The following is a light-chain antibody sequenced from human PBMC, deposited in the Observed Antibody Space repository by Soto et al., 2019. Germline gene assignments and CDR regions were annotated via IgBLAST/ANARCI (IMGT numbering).Light chain of an antibody. V-gene: IGKV3-20*01. J-gene: IGKJ3*01. CDR1: QSVSSSY. CDR3: QQYGSSPRT. CDR2: GAS. Sequence: EIVLTQSPGTLSLSPGERATLSCRASQSVSSSYLAWYQQKPGQAPRLLIYGASSRATGIPDRFSGSGSGKDFTLTISRLEPEDFEVYYCQQYGSSPRTFGPGTKVDIK.